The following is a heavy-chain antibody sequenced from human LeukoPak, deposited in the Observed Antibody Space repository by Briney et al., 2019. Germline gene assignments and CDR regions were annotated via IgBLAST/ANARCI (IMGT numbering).Heavy chain of an antibody. J-gene: IGHJ4*02. CDR1: GGSLSSYY. CDR2: SSNSGST. D-gene: IGHD1-26*01. V-gene: IGHV4-59*08. CDR3: ARMVGATSTSFDY. Sequence: PSETLSLTCTDSGGSLSSYYWSWIRHTPGKGLEWIGYSSNSGSTNYNPYGKSRVTISVDTYKNQFSLRLRSVAAADAAVYYCARMVGATSTSFDYWGQGTLVTVSS.